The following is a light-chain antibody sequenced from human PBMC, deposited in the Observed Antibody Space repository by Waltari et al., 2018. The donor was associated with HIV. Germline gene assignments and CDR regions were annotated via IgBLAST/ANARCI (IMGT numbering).Light chain of an antibody. V-gene: IGKV4-1*01. CDR3: QQYYSTQYS. J-gene: IGKJ2*03. CDR1: QSVLYSSNNKNY. Sequence: DIVMTQSPDSLAVSLGERAPLNCKSSQSVLYSSNNKNYLAWYQQKPGQPPKLLIYWASTRESGVPDRFSGSGSGTDFTLTISSLQAEDVAVYYCQQYYSTQYSFGQGTKLEIK. CDR2: WAS.